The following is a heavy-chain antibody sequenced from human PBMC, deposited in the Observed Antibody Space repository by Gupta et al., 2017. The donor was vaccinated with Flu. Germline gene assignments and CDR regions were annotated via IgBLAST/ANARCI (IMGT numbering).Heavy chain of an antibody. J-gene: IGHJ6*02. CDR3: AKDRALWFGESLYYYYYGMDV. CDR1: GFTFSSYA. CDR2: ISGSGGST. D-gene: IGHD3-10*01. V-gene: IGHV3-23*01. Sequence: EVQLLESGGGLVQPGGSLRLSCAASGFTFSSYAMSWLRQAPGKGLEWVSAISGSGGSTYYADSVKGRFTVSRDNSKNTLYLQMNSLRAEDTAVYYCAKDRALWFGESLYYYYYGMDVWGQGTTVTVS.